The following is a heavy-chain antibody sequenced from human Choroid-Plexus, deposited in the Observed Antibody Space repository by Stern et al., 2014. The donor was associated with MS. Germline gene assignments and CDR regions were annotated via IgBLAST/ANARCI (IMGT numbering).Heavy chain of an antibody. Sequence: VQLVESGGGVVQPGRPLRLSCVASGFTFGSCAMHWVRQAPGKGLEWVGAVSHDGSYKYYADSVKGRFTISRDKSQNTLYMQMSSLRPEDTAVYYCAKDRQYLTYFFDHWGQGSLVTVSS. CDR3: AKDRQYLTYFFDH. CDR1: GFTFGSCA. J-gene: IGHJ5*02. V-gene: IGHV3-30*18. D-gene: IGHD2/OR15-2a*01. CDR2: VSHDGSYK.